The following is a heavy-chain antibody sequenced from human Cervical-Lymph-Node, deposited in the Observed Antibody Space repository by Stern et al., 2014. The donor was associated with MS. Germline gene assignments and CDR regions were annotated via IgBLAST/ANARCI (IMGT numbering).Heavy chain of an antibody. CDR1: GFTFTSYW. D-gene: IGHD3-22*01. J-gene: IGHJ6*02. CDR3: TGALPKEVVITSFSGMDV. V-gene: IGHV3-74*02. Sequence: EDQLVESGGGLVQPGGSLRLSCAASGFTFTSYWMHWVRQAPGKGLAWVSRIKSDGSSTNHADSVKGRFTISSDTAKNTPYLQMHSRRAKDTAVYYCTGALPKEVVITSFSGMDVWGQGTTVTVSS. CDR2: IKSDGSST.